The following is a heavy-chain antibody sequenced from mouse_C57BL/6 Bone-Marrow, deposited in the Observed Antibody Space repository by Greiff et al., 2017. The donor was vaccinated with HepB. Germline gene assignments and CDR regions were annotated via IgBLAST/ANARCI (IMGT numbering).Heavy chain of an antibody. CDR1: GFNIKDDY. Sequence: EVQRVESGAELVRPGASVKLSCTASGFNIKDDYMHWVKQRPEQGLEWIGWIDPENGDTEYASKFQGKATITADTSSNTAYLQLSSLTSEDTAVYYCTLSLGAYWGQGTLVTVSA. D-gene: IGHD3-3*01. CDR3: TLSLGAY. J-gene: IGHJ3*01. CDR2: IDPENGDT. V-gene: IGHV14-4*01.